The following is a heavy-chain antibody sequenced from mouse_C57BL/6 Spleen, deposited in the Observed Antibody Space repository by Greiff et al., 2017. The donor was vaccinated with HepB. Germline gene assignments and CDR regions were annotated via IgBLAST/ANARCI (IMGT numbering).Heavy chain of an antibody. J-gene: IGHJ3*01. Sequence: QVQLQQSGAELVMPGASVKLSCKASGYTFTSYWMHWVKQRPGQGLEWIGEIDPSDSYTNYNQKFKGKSTLTVDKSSSTAYMQLSSLTSEDSAVYYCARGGSGYSFAYWGQGTLVTVSA. CDR2: IDPSDSYT. CDR3: ARGGSGYSFAY. D-gene: IGHD3-2*02. V-gene: IGHV1-69*01. CDR1: GYTFTSYW.